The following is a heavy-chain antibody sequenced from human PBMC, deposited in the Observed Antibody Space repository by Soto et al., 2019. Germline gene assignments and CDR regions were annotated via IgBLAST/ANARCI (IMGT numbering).Heavy chain of an antibody. J-gene: IGHJ4*02. CDR3: ARAPYIWGSYRSPYYFDY. CDR1: GFTFSSYS. V-gene: IGHV3-21*01. D-gene: IGHD3-16*02. Sequence: EVQLVESGGGLVKPGGSLRLSCAASGFTFSSYSMNWGRQAPGKGLEWVSSISSSSSYIYYADSVQGRFTISRDNAKNSLYLQMNGLRAEDTAVYYCARAPYIWGSYRSPYYFDYWGQGTLVTVSS. CDR2: ISSSSSYI.